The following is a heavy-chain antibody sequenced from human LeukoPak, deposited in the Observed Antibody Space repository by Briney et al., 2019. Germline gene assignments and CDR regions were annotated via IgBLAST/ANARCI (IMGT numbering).Heavy chain of an antibody. V-gene: IGHV3-21*01. CDR3: AREGDVLRYFDWPPSDAFDI. CDR1: GFTFSSYS. D-gene: IGHD3-9*01. J-gene: IGHJ3*02. CDR2: ISSSSSYI. Sequence: GGSLRLSCAASGFTFSSYSMNWVRQAPGKGLEWVSSISSSSSYIYYADSVKGRFTISRDNAKNSPYLQMNSLRAEDTAVYYCAREGDVLRYFDWPPSDAFDIWGQGTMVTVSS.